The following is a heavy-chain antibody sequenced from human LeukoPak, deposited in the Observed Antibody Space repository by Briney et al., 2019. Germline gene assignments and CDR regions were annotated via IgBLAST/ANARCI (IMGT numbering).Heavy chain of an antibody. J-gene: IGHJ4*02. V-gene: IGHV3-30*18. CDR3: AKFGYCSSTSCPGDY. CDR2: ISSDGSNK. D-gene: IGHD2-2*03. Sequence: QPGRSLRLSCAASGFTFSRYGMNWVRQAPGKGLEWVADISSDGSNKYYADSVKGRFTISRDNSKNTLYLQMNSLKAEDTAVYYCAKFGYCSSTSCPGDYWGKGTLVTVSS. CDR1: GFTFSRYG.